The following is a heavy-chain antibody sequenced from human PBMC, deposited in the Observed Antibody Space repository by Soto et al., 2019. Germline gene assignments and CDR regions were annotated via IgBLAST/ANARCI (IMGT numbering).Heavy chain of an antibody. CDR3: ATSRPICSGGSCYFFPLIDY. CDR1: GGTFSSYA. V-gene: IGHV1-69*13. CDR2: IIPIFGTA. J-gene: IGHJ4*02. Sequence: ASVKVSCKASGGTFSSYAISWVRQAPGQGLEWMGGIIPIFGTANYAQKFQGRVTITADESTSTAYMELSSLRSEDTAVYYCATSRPICSGGSCYFFPLIDYWGQGTLVTVSS. D-gene: IGHD2-15*01.